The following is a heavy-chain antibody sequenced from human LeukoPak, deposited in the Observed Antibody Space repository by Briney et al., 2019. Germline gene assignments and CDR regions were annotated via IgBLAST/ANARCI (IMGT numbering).Heavy chain of an antibody. D-gene: IGHD3-10*01. CDR1: GFTFSSYA. V-gene: IGHV3-23*01. CDR3: ARVLSRVGLEFYYYYYGMDV. J-gene: IGHJ6*02. CDR2: ISGSGGST. Sequence: SGGSLRLSCAASGFTFSSYAMSWVRQAPGKGLEWVSAISGSGGSTYYADSVKGRFTISRDNSKNTLYLQMNSLRAEDTAVYYCARVLSRVGLEFYYYYYGMDVWGQGTTVAVSS.